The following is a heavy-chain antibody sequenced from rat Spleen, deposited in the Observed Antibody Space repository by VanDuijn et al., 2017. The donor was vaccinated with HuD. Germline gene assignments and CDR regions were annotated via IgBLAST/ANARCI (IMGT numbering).Heavy chain of an antibody. V-gene: IGHV5S13*01. Sequence: EVQLVESDGGLVQPGRSLKLSCAASGFTFSDHYVAWVRQGPTKGLEWVASISTGGAYTYYRDSVKGRFTISRDNAKNTQYFQMDSLRSEDTATYYCARQNGYFDYWGQGVMVTVSS. J-gene: IGHJ2*01. CDR3: ARQNGYFDY. CDR2: ISTGGAYT. CDR1: GFTFSDHY.